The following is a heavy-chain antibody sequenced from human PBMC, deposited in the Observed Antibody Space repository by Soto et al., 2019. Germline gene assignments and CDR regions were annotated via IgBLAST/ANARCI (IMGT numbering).Heavy chain of an antibody. J-gene: IGHJ4*02. CDR1: GFTFSTYG. D-gene: IGHD6-19*01. V-gene: IGHV3-33*01. CDR2: IWYDGSNK. CDR3: ARDSGSGWSAYYFDY. Sequence: QVQLVESGGGVVQPGRSLRLSCAASGFTFSTYGMHWVRQAPGKGLEWVALIWYDGSNKYYADSVKGRFTISRDNSKNTLYLKMNSLRAEDTAVYYCARDSGSGWSAYYFDYWGQGTLVTVSS.